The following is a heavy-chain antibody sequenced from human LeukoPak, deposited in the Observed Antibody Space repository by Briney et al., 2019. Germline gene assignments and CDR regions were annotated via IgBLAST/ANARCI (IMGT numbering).Heavy chain of an antibody. V-gene: IGHV4-34*01. J-gene: IGHJ5*02. CDR3: ARFRKYYDFWSGHYNWLDP. CDR2: INHSGST. D-gene: IGHD3-3*01. Sequence: PSETLSLTCAVYGGSFSGYYWSWIRQPPGKGLEWIGEINHSGSTNYNPSLKSRVTISVDTSKNQFSLKLSSVTAADTAVYYCARFRKYYDFWSGHYNWLDPWGQGTLVTVSS. CDR1: GGSFSGYY.